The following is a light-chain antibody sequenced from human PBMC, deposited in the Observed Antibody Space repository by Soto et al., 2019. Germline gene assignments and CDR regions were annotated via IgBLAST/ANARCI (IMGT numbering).Light chain of an antibody. V-gene: IGLV1-36*01. CDR3: AAWDDSLNSYV. J-gene: IGLJ1*01. CDR1: SSNIGNND. Sequence: QLVLTQPPSVSEAPRQRVTISCSGSSSNIGNNDVSWYQQIPGTAPKLLIYYDDRLPSGVSDRFSGSKSGTSASLAISGLQSEDEADYYCAAWDDSLNSYVFGTGTKLTVL. CDR2: YDD.